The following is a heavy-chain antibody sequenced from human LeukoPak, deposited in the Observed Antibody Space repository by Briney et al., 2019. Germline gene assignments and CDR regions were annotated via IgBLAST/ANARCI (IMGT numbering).Heavy chain of an antibody. J-gene: IGHJ4*02. CDR2: IGNGGDK. V-gene: IGHV3-13*01. D-gene: IGHD6-19*01. CDR3: ARGRYSSGWPEPLRSSYYFDY. Sequence: GGSLRLSCAASGFTFSSYDREWVGHATGKGGEWGSAIGNGGDKYYTGSVKRRFPISRENAKTSLYLQLNSLRAGDTAVYYCARGRYSSGWPEPLRSSYYFDYWGQGTLLTVSS. CDR1: GFTFSSYD.